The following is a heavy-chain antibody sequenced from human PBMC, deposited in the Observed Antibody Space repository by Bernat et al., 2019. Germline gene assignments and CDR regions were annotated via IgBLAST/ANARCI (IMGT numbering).Heavy chain of an antibody. CDR2: IDWDDDK. CDR3: ARISYDFWSDYYMDV. V-gene: IGHV2-70*01. Sequence: QVTLRESGPALVKPTQTLTLTCTFSGFSLSTSGMCVSWIRQPPGKALEWLALIDWDDDKYYSTSLKTRLTISKDTSKNQVVLTMTNMGPVDTATYYCARISYDFWSDYYMDVWGKGTTVTVSS. D-gene: IGHD3-3*01. CDR1: GFSLSTSGMC. J-gene: IGHJ6*03.